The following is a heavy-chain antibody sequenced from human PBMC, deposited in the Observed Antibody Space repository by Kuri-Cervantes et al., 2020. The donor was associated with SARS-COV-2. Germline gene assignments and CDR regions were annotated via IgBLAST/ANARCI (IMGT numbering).Heavy chain of an antibody. CDR2: INHSGST. CDR1: GGSFSGYY. V-gene: IGHV4-34*01. CDR3: AKSVPEKETPYSSGWYFGY. J-gene: IGHJ4*02. D-gene: IGHD6-19*01. Sequence: GSLRLSCAVYGGSFSGYYWSWIRQPPGKGLEWIGEINHSGSTNYNPSLKSRVTISVDTSKNQFSLKLSSVTAADTAVYYCAKSVPEKETPYSSGWYFGYWGQGTLVTVSS.